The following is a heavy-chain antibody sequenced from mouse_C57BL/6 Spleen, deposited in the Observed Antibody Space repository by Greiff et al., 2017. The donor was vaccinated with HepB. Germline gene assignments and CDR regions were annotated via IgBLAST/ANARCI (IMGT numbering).Heavy chain of an antibody. CDR1: GYTFTSYW. J-gene: IGHJ4*01. V-gene: IGHV1-50*01. Sequence: QVQLQQSGAELVKPGASVKLSCKASGYTFTSYWMQWVKQRPGQGLEWIGEIDPSDSYTNYNQKFKGKATLTVDTSSSTAYMQLSSLTSEDSAVYYCVCSGGDYDVGLYYAMDYWGQGTSVTVSS. CDR2: IDPSDSYT. CDR3: VCSGGDYDVGLYYAMDY. D-gene: IGHD2-4*01.